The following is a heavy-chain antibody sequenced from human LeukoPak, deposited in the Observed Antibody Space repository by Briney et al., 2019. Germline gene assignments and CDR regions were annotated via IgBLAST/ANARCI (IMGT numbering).Heavy chain of an antibody. V-gene: IGHV3-21*01. J-gene: IGHJ4*02. CDR2: ISSSSSYI. D-gene: IGHD3-3*01. CDR3: ARDDGRRNYDFWSGYSGYSDY. CDR1: GFTFSSYS. Sequence: GGSLRLSCAASGFTFSSYSMNWVRQAPGKGLEWVSSISSSSSYIYYADSVKGRFTISRDNAKNSLYLQMNSLRAEDTAVYYCARDDGRRNYDFWSGYSGYSDYWGQGTLVTVSS.